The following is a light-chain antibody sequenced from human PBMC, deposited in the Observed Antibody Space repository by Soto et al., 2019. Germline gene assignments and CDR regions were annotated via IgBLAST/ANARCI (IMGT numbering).Light chain of an antibody. V-gene: IGLV1-44*01. CDR1: SSNIGSNT. Sequence: QSVLTQPPSASGTPGQRVTISCSGRSSNIGSNTVNWYQQFPGSAPKLLLYSDYQRPSGVPDRFSASKSGTSASLAISGLQSEDEADYYCAAWDDSLDGWVFGGGTKVTVL. CDR2: SDY. J-gene: IGLJ3*02. CDR3: AAWDDSLDGWV.